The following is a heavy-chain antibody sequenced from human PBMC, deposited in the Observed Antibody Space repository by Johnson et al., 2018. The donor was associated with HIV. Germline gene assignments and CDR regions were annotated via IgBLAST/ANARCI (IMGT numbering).Heavy chain of an antibody. Sequence: QVRLVEAGGGVVQPGRSLRLSCAASRFTFKTYTMHWVRQAPGKGLEWVALISNDGSNNYYAASVKGRFTISRDNAKNSLYLQMNSLRAEDTAVYYCARETAGATNDAFDIWGQGTMVTVSS. J-gene: IGHJ3*02. CDR3: ARETAGATNDAFDI. V-gene: IGHV3-30*04. CDR1: RFTFKTYT. CDR2: ISNDGSNN. D-gene: IGHD1-26*01.